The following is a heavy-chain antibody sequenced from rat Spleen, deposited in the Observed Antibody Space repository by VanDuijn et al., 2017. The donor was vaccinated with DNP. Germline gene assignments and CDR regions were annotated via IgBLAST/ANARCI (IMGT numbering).Heavy chain of an antibody. J-gene: IGHJ2*01. CDR2: TWAGGST. CDR3: ARLRGSYFDY. V-gene: IGHV2-72*01. CDR1: GFSLTSNA. D-gene: IGHD1-4*01. Sequence: QVQLKESGPGLVQPSETLSLTCTVSGFSLTSNAVGWVRQPLGKGLVWMGTTWAGGSTNYNSAVQSRLSISRDTSKSQVFLRMNSLQPEDTGTYYCARLRGSYFDYWGQGVMVTVSS.